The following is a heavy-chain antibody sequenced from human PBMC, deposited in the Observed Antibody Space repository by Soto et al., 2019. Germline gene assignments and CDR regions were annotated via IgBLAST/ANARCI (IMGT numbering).Heavy chain of an antibody. V-gene: IGHV1-8*01. CDR3: ARFIPYYDILMQSYYYYMHV. D-gene: IGHD3-9*01. CDR2: MNPNSGNT. Sequence: ASVKVSCKASGYTFTSYDINWVRQATGQGLEWMGWMNPNSGNTGYAQKFQGRVTMTRNTSISTAYMELSSLRSEDTAVYYCARFIPYYDILMQSYYYYMHVWGKGTTVTVSS. CDR1: GYTFTSYD. J-gene: IGHJ6*03.